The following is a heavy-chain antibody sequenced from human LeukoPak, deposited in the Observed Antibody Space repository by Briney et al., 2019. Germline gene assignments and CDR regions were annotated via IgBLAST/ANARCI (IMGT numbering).Heavy chain of an antibody. CDR1: GFTFTSYA. J-gene: IGHJ4*02. V-gene: IGHV3-23*01. D-gene: IGHD3-22*01. CDR3: ARTLSSGYYSPDY. Sequence: GGSLRLSCAASGFTFTSYAMSWVRQAPGKGLQWVSVINGGGTSTDYAGSVKGRFTISRDNSKNTLYLQMNSLRAEDTAVYYCARTLSSGYYSPDYWGQGTLVTVSS. CDR2: INGGGTST.